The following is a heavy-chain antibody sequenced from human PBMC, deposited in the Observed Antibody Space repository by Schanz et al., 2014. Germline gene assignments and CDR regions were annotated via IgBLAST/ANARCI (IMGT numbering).Heavy chain of an antibody. CDR3: AKYRGYYRVSGSYRELEY. CDR2: ISGSGAST. CDR1: GLIFSNYV. Sequence: EVQLLESGGGLVQPGGSLKLSCAASGLIFSNYVMSWVRQAPGKGLEWVSGISGSGASTYYADSVKGRFTISRDNSKNTLYLQMNSLRPEDTAVYYCAKYRGYYRVSGSYRELEYWGQGTLVTVSS. J-gene: IGHJ4*02. D-gene: IGHD3-10*01. V-gene: IGHV3-23*01.